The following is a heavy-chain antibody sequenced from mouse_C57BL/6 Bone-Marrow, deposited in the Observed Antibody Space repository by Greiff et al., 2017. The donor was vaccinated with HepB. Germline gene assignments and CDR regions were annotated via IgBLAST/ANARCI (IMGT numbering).Heavy chain of an antibody. CDR1: GYTFTSYW. CDR3: ARPLYYYGSSYPFAY. Sequence: VQLQQPGAELVRPGTSVKLSCKASGYTFTSYWMHWVKQRPGQGLEWIGVIDPSDSYTNYNQKFKGKATLTVDTSSSTAYMQLSSLTSEDSAVYYCARPLYYYGSSYPFAYWGQGTLVTVSA. CDR2: IDPSDSYT. V-gene: IGHV1-59*01. D-gene: IGHD1-1*01. J-gene: IGHJ3*01.